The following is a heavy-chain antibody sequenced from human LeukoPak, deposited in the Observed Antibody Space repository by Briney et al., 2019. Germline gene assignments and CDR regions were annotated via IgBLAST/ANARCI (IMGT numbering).Heavy chain of an antibody. D-gene: IGHD3-3*01. CDR2: INHSGST. Sequence: SETLSLTCAVYGVFFSGYYWSWIRQPPGKGLEWIGEINHSGSTNCNPSLKSRVTISVDTSKNQFSLKLSSVTAADTAVYYCARAIPPAWSGYSKSFDYWGQGTLVTVSS. V-gene: IGHV4-34*01. J-gene: IGHJ4*02. CDR1: GVFFSGYY. CDR3: ARAIPPAWSGYSKSFDY.